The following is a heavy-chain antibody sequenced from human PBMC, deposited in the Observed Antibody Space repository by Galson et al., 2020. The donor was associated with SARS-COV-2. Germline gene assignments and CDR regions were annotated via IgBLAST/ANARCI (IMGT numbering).Heavy chain of an antibody. J-gene: IGHJ4*02. V-gene: IGHV4-39*01. D-gene: IGHD4-17*01. CDR3: ARPSFDYGDYVIDN. CDR2: MDYSGST. Sequence: SQTLSLTCSASGASISSSSYYWTWIRQPPGKGLEWIGSMDYSGSTYNNPSLKSRVTISVDMSKNQFSLKLRSVTAADTAVYYCARPSFDYGDYVIDNWDQGTLVTVSS. CDR1: GASISSSSYY.